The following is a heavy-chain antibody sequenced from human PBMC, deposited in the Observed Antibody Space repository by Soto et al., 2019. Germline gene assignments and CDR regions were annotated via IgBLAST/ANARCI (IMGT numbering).Heavy chain of an antibody. CDR1: GGSISSYY. V-gene: IGHV4-59*08. D-gene: IGHD3-10*01. CDR3: ARRYGGSLGY. J-gene: IGHJ4*02. CDR2: IYYSGST. Sequence: PSETLSLTCTVSGGSISSYYWSWIRQPPGKGLEWIGYIYYSGSTNYNPSLKSRVTISVDTSKNQFSLKLSSVTAADTAVYYCARRYGGSLGYWGQGTLVTVS.